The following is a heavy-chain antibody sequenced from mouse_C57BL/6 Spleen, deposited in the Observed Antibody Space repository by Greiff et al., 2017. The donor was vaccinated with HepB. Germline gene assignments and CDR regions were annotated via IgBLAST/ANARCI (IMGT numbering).Heavy chain of an antibody. CDR1: GFNIKDYY. CDR3: ARYSFLV. Sequence: VHVKQSGAELVKPGASVKLSCTASGFNIKDYYMHWVKQRTEQGLEWIGRIDPEDGETKYAQKFQGKATITADTSSNTAYLQLSSLTSEDTAVYYCARYSFLVWGTGTTVTVSS. D-gene: IGHD3-1*01. V-gene: IGHV14-2*01. CDR2: IDPEDGET. J-gene: IGHJ1*03.